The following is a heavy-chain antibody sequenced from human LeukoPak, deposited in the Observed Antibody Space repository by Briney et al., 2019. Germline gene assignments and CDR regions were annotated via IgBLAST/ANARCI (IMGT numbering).Heavy chain of an antibody. D-gene: IGHD2-15*01. CDR3: ARLQGYCSGGSCYPTRDFDY. CDR2: INPNSGGT. J-gene: IGHJ4*02. CDR1: GYTFTSYD. Sequence: ASVKVSCKASGYTFTSYDINWVRQATGQGLEWMGWINPNSGGTNYAQKFQGRVTMTRDTSISTAYMELSRLRSDDTAVYYCARLQGYCSGGSCYPTRDFDYWGQGTLVTVSS. V-gene: IGHV1-2*02.